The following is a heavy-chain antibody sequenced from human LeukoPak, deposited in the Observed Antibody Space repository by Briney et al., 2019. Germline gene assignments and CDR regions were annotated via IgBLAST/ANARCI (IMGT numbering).Heavy chain of an antibody. Sequence: GGSLRLSCAASGVTFSGYSMNWVRQAPGKGLEWVSAITATSLHIYYADSVKGRFTISRDNAKNSLYLQMNSLRAEDTAVYYCSREETDYSTIYYYYYYMDVWGKGTTVTVSS. D-gene: IGHD4-11*01. V-gene: IGHV3-21*01. CDR3: SREETDYSTIYYYYYYMDV. J-gene: IGHJ6*03. CDR1: GVTFSGYS. CDR2: ITATSLHI.